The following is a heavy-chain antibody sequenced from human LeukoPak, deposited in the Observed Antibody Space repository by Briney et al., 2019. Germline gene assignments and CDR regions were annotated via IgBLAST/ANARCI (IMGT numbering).Heavy chain of an antibody. J-gene: IGHJ5*02. V-gene: IGHV1-8*01. CDR3: ARGSRITMKYNWFDP. CDR1: GYTFTSYD. CDR2: MNPNSGNT. D-gene: IGHD3-22*01. Sequence: ASVKVSCKASGYTFTSYDINWVRQATGQGLEWMGWMNPNSGNTGYAQKFQGRVTMTRNTSISTDYMELSSLRSEDTAVYYCARGSRITMKYNWFDPWGQGTLVTVSS.